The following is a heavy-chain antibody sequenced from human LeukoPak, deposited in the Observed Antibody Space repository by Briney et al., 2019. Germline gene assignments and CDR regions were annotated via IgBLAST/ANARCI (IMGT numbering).Heavy chain of an antibody. J-gene: IGHJ4*02. CDR3: ACTLDYYDSSGYYYLDY. V-gene: IGHV4-39*01. D-gene: IGHD3-22*01. CDR2: IYYSGST. Sequence: PSETLSLTCTVSGGSISSSSYYWGWIRQPPGKGLEWIGSIYYSGSTYYNPSLKSRVTISVDTSKNQFSLKLSSVTAADTAVYYCACTLDYYDSSGYYYLDYWGQGTLVTVSS. CDR1: GGSISSSSYY.